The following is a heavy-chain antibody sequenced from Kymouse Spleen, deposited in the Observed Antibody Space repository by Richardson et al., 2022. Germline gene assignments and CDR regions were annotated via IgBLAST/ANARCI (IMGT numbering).Heavy chain of an antibody. CDR2: IWYDGSNK. Sequence: QVQLVESGGGVVQPGRSLRLSCAASGFTFSSYGMHWVRQAPGKGLEWVAVIWYDGSNKYYADSVKGRFTISRDNSKNTLYLQMNSLRAEDTAVYYCARYSGYDHFDYWGQGTLVTVSS. D-gene: IGHD5-12*01. CDR3: ARYSGYDHFDY. CDR1: GFTFSSYG. V-gene: IGHV3-33*01. J-gene: IGHJ4*02.